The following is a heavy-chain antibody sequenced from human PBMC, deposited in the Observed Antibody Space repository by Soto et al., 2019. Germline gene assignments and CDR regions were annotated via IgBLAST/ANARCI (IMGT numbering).Heavy chain of an antibody. D-gene: IGHD1-26*01. J-gene: IGHJ4*02. Sequence: QVQLVQSGAEVKKPGSSVKVSCKASGGTFSSYAISWVRQAPGQGVEWMGGIIPIFGTANYAQKFQGRVTITADESMSTAYMELSSLRSEDTAVYYSARTTGGWELLEDYWGQGTLVTVSS. V-gene: IGHV1-69*01. CDR1: GGTFSSYA. CDR3: ARTTGGWELLEDY. CDR2: IIPIFGTA.